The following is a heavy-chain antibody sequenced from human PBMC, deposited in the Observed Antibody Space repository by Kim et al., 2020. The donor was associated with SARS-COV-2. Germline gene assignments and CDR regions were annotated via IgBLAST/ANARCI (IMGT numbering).Heavy chain of an antibody. J-gene: IGHJ4*02. CDR3: TRNRGYSYCYSDY. D-gene: IGHD5-18*01. Sequence: YAAYVTGRFTISRDDSKSIAYLKMNSLKTEDTAVYFCTRNRGYSYCYSDYWGQGTLVTVSS. V-gene: IGHV3-49*02.